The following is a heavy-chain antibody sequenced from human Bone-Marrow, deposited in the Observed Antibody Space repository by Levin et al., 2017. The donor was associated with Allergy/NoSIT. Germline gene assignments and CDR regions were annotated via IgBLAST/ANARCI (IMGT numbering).Heavy chain of an antibody. CDR2: IRNKARSYTT. V-gene: IGHV3-72*01. J-gene: IGHJ4*02. CDR1: GFTFSDHY. Sequence: PGGSLRLSCVVSGFTFSDHYIDWVRQAPGKGLEWVGRIRNKARSYTTEYVASVRGRFTISREDSKNSLYLQMNSLKTEDTAVYYCVRAGAGLSYYSDDWGQGTLVTVSS. D-gene: IGHD2/OR15-2a*01. CDR3: VRAGAGLSYYSDD.